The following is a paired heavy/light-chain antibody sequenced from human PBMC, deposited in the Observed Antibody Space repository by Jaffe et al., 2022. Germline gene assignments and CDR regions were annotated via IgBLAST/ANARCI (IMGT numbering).Heavy chain of an antibody. V-gene: IGHV3-23*01. CDR3: AKDGYNWNPRAFDI. CDR2: INHNGGST. J-gene: IGHJ3*02. D-gene: IGHD1-20*01. CDR1: GFTFTNYA. Sequence: EVQLLQSGGGLVQPGGSLRLSCAASGFTFTNYAMSWVRQAPGKGLEWVSSINHNGGSTYYADSVKGRFTISRDNSRNTLSLQMNDLRAEDTAVYYCAKDGYNWNPRAFDIWGQGTMVTVSS.
Light chain of an antibody. V-gene: IGKV3-11*01. CDR2: DAS. CDR1: QSVSSF. Sequence: EIVLTQSPATLSLSPGERATLSCRASQSVSSFLVWYQQKPGQAPRLLIYDASNRATGIPARFSGSGSGTDFTLTISSLEPEDFAVYYCHQRSNWPLTFGPGTKVDIK. J-gene: IGKJ3*01. CDR3: HQRSNWPLT.